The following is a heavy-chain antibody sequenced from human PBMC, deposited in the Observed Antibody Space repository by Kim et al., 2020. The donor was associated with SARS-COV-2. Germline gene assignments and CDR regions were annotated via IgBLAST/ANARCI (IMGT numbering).Heavy chain of an antibody. CDR1: GFTFSSYS. Sequence: GGSLRLSCAASGFTFSSYSMNWVRQAPGKGLEWVSYISSSSSTIYYADSVKGRFAISRDNAKNSLYLQMNSLRDEDTAVYYCARDLLHDYGDYYYYYGMDVWGQGTTVTVSS. D-gene: IGHD4-17*01. V-gene: IGHV3-48*02. CDR3: ARDLLHDYGDYYYYYGMDV. J-gene: IGHJ6*02. CDR2: ISSSSSTI.